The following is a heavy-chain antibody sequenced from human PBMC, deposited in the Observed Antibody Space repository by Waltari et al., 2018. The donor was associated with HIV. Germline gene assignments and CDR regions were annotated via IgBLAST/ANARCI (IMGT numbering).Heavy chain of an antibody. J-gene: IGHJ6*02. CDR1: RFTCSGCG. Sequence: QVERLGAGGGVVKPGRSLSLSFAAPRFTCSGCGMDSVLQAPGRGLGWVAIIWYDGNKIHYADSLKGRFTISRDNSKNTLYLQLNSLRVDDTAVYYCAREKGSSGGFYYCMDVWGQGTTVTVTS. CDR2: IWYDGNKI. D-gene: IGHD6-25*01. CDR3: AREKGSSGGFYYCMDV. V-gene: IGHV3-33*01.